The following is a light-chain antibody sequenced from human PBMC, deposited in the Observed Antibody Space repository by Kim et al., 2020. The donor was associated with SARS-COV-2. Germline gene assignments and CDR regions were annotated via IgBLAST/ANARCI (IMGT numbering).Light chain of an antibody. CDR3: QQYNNWPLT. Sequence: VSPGERATLSSRASQSVSSYLAWYQQKPGQAPGLLIYGASTRATGVPARFSGSWSGTEFTLTISSLQSEDFAVYYCQQYNNWPLTFGGGTKVDIK. CDR1: QSVSSY. CDR2: GAS. J-gene: IGKJ4*01. V-gene: IGKV3-15*01.